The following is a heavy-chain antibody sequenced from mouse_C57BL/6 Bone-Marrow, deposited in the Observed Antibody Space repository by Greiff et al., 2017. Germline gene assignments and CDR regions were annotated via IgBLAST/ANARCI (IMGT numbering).Heavy chain of an antibody. J-gene: IGHJ2*01. CDR3: AILSWVFDY. D-gene: IGHD1-1*01. V-gene: IGHV14-2*01. Sequence: VQLQQSGAELVKPGASVKLSCTASGFNIKDYYMHWVKQRNEQGQEWIGRIDPEDGETKSAPNIPSKATITAETSSNTAYLQRSSLTSEDTAVYYCAILSWVFDYWGQGTTLTVSS. CDR2: IDPEDGET. CDR1: GFNIKDYY.